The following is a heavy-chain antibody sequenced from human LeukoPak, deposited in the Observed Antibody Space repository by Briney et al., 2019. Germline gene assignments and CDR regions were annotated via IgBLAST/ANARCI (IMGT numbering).Heavy chain of an antibody. CDR2: VSHSGTT. V-gene: IGHV4-38-2*02. CDR1: GYSINSGYY. Sequence: SETLSLTCTVSGYSINSGYYWGWIRQPPGKGLEWIGAVSHSGTTYYNPSLKSRVTISIDASKNQFSLKLSSVTAADTAVYYCARDLRGSRESWFDPWGQGTLVTVSS. D-gene: IGHD3-16*01. CDR3: ARDLRGSRESWFDP. J-gene: IGHJ5*02.